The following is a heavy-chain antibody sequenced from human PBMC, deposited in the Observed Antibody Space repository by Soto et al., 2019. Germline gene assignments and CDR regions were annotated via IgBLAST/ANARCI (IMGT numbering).Heavy chain of an antibody. V-gene: IGHV4-59*08. D-gene: IGHD2-15*01. CDR3: ARGRSHYYFGY. Sequence: SETLSLTCTVSGGSISSDYWSWIRQPPGKGLEWIGYIYYTGSTNYNPSLKSRVTIPVDTSKNHFSLKLSSVSAADTAVYYCARGRSHYYFGYWGQGTLVTVSS. CDR1: GGSISSDY. CDR2: IYYTGST. J-gene: IGHJ4*02.